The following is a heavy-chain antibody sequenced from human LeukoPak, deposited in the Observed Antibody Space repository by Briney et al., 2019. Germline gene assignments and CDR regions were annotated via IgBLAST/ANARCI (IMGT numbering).Heavy chain of an antibody. Sequence: SETLSLTRTVSGGSVSSGSNYWSWIRQPPGKGLEWIGYIYYSGSTNYNPSLKSRVTISVDTSKNQFSLKLSSVTAADTAVYYCASGGGVVVPAAFYYYGMDVWGKGTTVTVSS. CDR2: IYYSGST. CDR1: GGSVSSGSNY. CDR3: ASGGGVVVPAAFYYYGMDV. D-gene: IGHD2-2*01. V-gene: IGHV4-61*01. J-gene: IGHJ6*04.